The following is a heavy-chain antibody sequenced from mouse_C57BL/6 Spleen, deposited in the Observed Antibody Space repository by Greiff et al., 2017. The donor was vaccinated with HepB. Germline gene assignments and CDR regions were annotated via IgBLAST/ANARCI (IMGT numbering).Heavy chain of an antibody. D-gene: IGHD2-4*01. CDR2: ISSGGSYT. V-gene: IGHV5-6*01. Sequence: EVQVVESGGDLVKPGGSLKLSCAASGFTFSSYGMSWVRQTPDKRLEWVATISSGGSYTYYPDSVKGRFTISRDNAKNTLYLQMSSLKSEDTAMYYCARHAHDYDDAMDYWGQGTSVTVSS. CDR1: GFTFSSYG. J-gene: IGHJ4*01. CDR3: ARHAHDYDDAMDY.